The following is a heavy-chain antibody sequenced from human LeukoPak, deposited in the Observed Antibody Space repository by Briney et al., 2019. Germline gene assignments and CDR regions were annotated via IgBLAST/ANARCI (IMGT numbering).Heavy chain of an antibody. V-gene: IGHV1-24*01. CDR1: GYTLTELS. D-gene: IGHD2-15*01. Sequence: GASVKVSCKVSGYTLTELSIHWVRQAPGKGLEWMGGFNPEDGEKIYVQKFQGRVTMTEDTSIDTAYMELSSLRSEDTAMYYCATDPVGYCSSDSCYSVDYWGQGTLVTVSS. CDR2: FNPEDGEK. CDR3: ATDPVGYCSSDSCYSVDY. J-gene: IGHJ4*02.